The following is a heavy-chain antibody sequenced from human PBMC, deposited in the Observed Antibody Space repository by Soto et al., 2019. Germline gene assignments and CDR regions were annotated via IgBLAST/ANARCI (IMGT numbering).Heavy chain of an antibody. D-gene: IGHD2-21*02. CDR1: GGTFSSYA. V-gene: IGHV1-69*13. Sequence: SVKVSCKASGGTFSSYAISWVRQAPGQGLEWMGGIIPIFGTANYAQKFQGRVTITADESTSTAYMELSSLRSEDTAVYYCARDRILAYCGGDCYSLPFNPWGQGTLVTVSS. CDR3: ARDRILAYCGGDCYSLPFNP. CDR2: IIPIFGTA. J-gene: IGHJ5*02.